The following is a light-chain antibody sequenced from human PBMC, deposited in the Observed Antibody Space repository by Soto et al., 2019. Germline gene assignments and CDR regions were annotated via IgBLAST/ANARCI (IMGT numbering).Light chain of an antibody. CDR3: QQSYRTPWT. Sequence: DIQMTQSPSSLSASVGDRVTITCRASQSISSYLNWYQQKPGKAPKLLIYAASSLQSGVPSRFSGSGSGTDFPHTISRLQPEDFATYYCQQSYRTPWTFGQGTKVDIK. J-gene: IGKJ1*01. V-gene: IGKV1-39*01. CDR2: AAS. CDR1: QSISSY.